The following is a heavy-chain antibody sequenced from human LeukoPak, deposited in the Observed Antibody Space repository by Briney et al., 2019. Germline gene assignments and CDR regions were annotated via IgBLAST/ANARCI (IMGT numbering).Heavy chain of an antibody. V-gene: IGHV4-4*07. D-gene: IGHD2-2*01. CDR2: IYSSGRT. Sequence: SETLSLTCTDSGGSLSIYYWSWIRQPAGEGLEWIGRIYSSGRTNYNPSLKSRVTMSVDTSKNQFSLKLSSVTAADTAVYYCARGQYHLLYWYFDLWGRGTLVTVSS. CDR3: ARGQYHLLYWYFDL. J-gene: IGHJ2*01. CDR1: GGSLSIYY.